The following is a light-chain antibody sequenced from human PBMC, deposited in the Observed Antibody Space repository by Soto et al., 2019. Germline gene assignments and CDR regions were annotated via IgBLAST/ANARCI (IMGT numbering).Light chain of an antibody. J-gene: IGKJ1*01. CDR1: QSVDSN. Sequence: EIVMTQSPATLSVSPGERATLSCRASQSVDSNLAWYQQKPGQAPRLLISGASTRATGIPARFSGSGSGTEFTLTISSLQSEDFAVYYCQQYHDWLGTFGQGTKVEI. CDR2: GAS. V-gene: IGKV3-15*01. CDR3: QQYHDWLGT.